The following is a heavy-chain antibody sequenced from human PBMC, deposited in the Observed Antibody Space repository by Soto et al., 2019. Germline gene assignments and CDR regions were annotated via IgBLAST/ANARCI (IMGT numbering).Heavy chain of an antibody. Sequence: GGSLRLSCAASGFTFSSYAMSWVRQAPGKGLEWVSAISGSGGSTYYADSVKGRFTISRDNSKNTLYLQMNSLRAEDTAVYYCAKFVSVVVTAISAVPYVHWVPGTLFT. CDR3: AKFVSVVVTAISAVPYVH. J-gene: IGHJ4*02. D-gene: IGHD2-21*02. CDR1: GFTFSSYA. CDR2: ISGSGGST. V-gene: IGHV3-23*01.